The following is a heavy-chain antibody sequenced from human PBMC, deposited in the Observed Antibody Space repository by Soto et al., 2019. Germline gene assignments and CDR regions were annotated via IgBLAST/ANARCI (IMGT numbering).Heavy chain of an antibody. D-gene: IGHD6-19*01. J-gene: IGHJ4*02. Sequence: EVQLVESGGGLIQPGGSLRLSCAASGFTVSSKYMTWVRQAPGKGLEWVSVIYGGGTTYYADSVKGRFTISRDNSKNTLFLQGNSLRVEDTAVYYCVQTTGWPGFDFWGQGTLVTVSS. CDR3: VQTTGWPGFDF. CDR2: IYGGGTT. CDR1: GFTVSSKY. V-gene: IGHV3-53*01.